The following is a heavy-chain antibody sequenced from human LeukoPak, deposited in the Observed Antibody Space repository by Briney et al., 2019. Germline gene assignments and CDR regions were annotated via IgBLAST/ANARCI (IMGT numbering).Heavy chain of an antibody. Sequence: GGSLRLSCAASGHTFSSYSMNWVRQAPGKGLEWVSYISSSSSTIYYADSVKGRFTISRDNAKNSLYLQMNSLRAEDTAVYYCASSRSPGIAVAGPQFRYYFDYWGQGTLVTVSS. CDR3: ASSRSPGIAVAGPQFRYYFDY. CDR2: ISSSSSTI. J-gene: IGHJ4*02. D-gene: IGHD6-19*01. CDR1: GHTFSSYS. V-gene: IGHV3-48*01.